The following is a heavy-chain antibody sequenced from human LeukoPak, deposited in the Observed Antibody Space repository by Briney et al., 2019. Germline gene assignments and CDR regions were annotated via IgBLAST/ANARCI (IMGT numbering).Heavy chain of an antibody. J-gene: IGHJ6*03. V-gene: IGHV1-46*01. D-gene: IGHD1-26*01. CDR3: AREGISGSATEPYYYYYKDV. Sequence: ASVKVSCKASGYTFTSYYMHRVRQAPGQGLEWMGIINPSGGSTSYAQKFQGRVTMTRDMYTSTVYKEPSSLRSEDTAVYYCAREGISGSATEPYYYYYKDVWGKGTTVTVSS. CDR2: INPSGGST. CDR1: GYTFTSYY.